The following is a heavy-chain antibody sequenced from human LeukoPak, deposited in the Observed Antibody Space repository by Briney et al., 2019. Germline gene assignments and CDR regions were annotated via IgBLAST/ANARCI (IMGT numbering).Heavy chain of an antibody. CDR1: GGSISSYY. CDR2: IYDSGST. D-gene: IGHD1-26*01. V-gene: IGHV4-59*08. Sequence: SETLSLTCTVSGGSISSYYWSWLRQSPGKGLEWIGYIYDSGSTNYNPSLKSRVTISVDTSKNQFSLKLTSVTAADTAVYYCARWENGMDVWGQGTTVTVSS. CDR3: ARWENGMDV. J-gene: IGHJ6*02.